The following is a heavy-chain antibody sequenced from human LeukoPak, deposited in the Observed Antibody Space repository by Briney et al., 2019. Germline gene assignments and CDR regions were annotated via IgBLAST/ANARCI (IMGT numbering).Heavy chain of an antibody. CDR3: ARDFARLVAGMDV. J-gene: IGHJ6*02. D-gene: IGHD5-12*01. Sequence: GGSLRLSCAASGFTFSDYYMSWIRQAPGKGLEWVSYISSSGSTIYYADSVKGRFTISRDNTKNSLYLQMNSLRAEDTAVYYCARDFARLVAGMDVWGQGTTVTVSS. V-gene: IGHV3-11*01. CDR2: ISSSGSTI. CDR1: GFTFSDYY.